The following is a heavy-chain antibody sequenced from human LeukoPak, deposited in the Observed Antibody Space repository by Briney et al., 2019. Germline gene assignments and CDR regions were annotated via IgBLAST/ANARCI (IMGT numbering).Heavy chain of an antibody. V-gene: IGHV4-59*10. Sequence: SETLSLTCAVYGGSFSGYYWSWIRQPAGKGLEWIGRIYTSGSTNYNPSLKSRVTISVDTSKNQFSLKLSSVTAADTAVYYCASEQTYYDYVWGSYHYYMDVWGKGTTVTVSS. CDR2: IYTSGST. J-gene: IGHJ6*03. CDR3: ASEQTYYDYVWGSYHYYMDV. CDR1: GGSFSGYY. D-gene: IGHD3-16*02.